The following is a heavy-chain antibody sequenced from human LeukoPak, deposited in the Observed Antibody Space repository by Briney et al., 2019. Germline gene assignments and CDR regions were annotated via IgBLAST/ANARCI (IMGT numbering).Heavy chain of an antibody. D-gene: IGHD5-24*01. V-gene: IGHV4-59*02. J-gene: IGHJ4*02. CDR2: IYYGGST. CDR1: GGSVSSYY. Sequence: SETLSLTCTVSGGSVSSYYWSWIRQPPGKGLEWIGYIYYGGSTNYNPSLKSRVTISVDTSKNQFSLKLSSVTAADTAVYYCARSKRRDGYTDYWGQGTLVTVSS. CDR3: ARSKRRDGYTDY.